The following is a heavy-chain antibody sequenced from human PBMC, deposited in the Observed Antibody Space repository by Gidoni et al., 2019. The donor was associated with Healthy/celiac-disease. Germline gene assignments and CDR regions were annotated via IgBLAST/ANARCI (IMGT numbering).Heavy chain of an antibody. CDR3: ARHGGIAVAGDYFDY. CDR2: IYYSGST. V-gene: IGHV4-39*01. D-gene: IGHD6-19*01. Sequence: QLQLQESGPGLVKPSETLSLTCTVSGGSISSSSYYWGWIRQPPGKGLEWIGSIYYSGSTYYNPSLKSRVTISVDTSKNQFSLKLSSVTAADTAVYYCARHGGIAVAGDYFDYWGQGTLVTVSS. J-gene: IGHJ4*02. CDR1: GGSISSSSYY.